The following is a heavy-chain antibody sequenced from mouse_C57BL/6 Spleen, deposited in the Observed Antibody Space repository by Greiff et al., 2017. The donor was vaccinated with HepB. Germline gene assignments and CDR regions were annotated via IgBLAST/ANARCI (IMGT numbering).Heavy chain of an antibody. J-gene: IGHJ4*01. CDR2: IRNKANGYTT. CDR3: ARSMITVMDY. CDR1: GFTFTDYY. Sequence: EVKLMESGGGLVQPGGSLSLSCAASGFTFTDYYMSWVRQPPGKALEWLGFIRNKANGYTTEYSASVKGRFTISRDNSQSILYLQMNALRAEDSATYYCARSMITVMDYWGQGTSVTVSS. D-gene: IGHD2-4*01. V-gene: IGHV7-3*01.